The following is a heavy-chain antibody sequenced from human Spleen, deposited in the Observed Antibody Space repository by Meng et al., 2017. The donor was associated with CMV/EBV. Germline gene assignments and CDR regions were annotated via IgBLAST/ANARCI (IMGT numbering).Heavy chain of an antibody. Sequence: QVQLVESGGGLVKPGGSLRLSCAASGFTFSDYYMSWIRQAPGKGLEWVSYISDSGNTIFYADSVKGRFSISRDNARNSLYLQINRLRAEDTAVYYCARDYRDLFYIDNWGQGTLVTVSS. CDR1: GFTFSDYY. V-gene: IGHV3-11*01. CDR3: ARDYRDLFYIDN. CDR2: ISDSGNTI. J-gene: IGHJ4*02. D-gene: IGHD4-17*01.